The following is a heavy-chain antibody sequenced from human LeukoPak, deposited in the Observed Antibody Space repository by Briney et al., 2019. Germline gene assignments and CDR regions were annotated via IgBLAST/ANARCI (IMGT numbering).Heavy chain of an antibody. CDR2: IKQDGSGI. CDR1: GFSFSTYW. V-gene: IGHV3-7*01. D-gene: IGHD3-16*01. J-gene: IGHJ4*02. CDR3: TRGGRLHPQSPY. Sequence: PGGSLRLSCAASGFSFSTYWMSWVRQAPGKGLEWVANIKQDGSGIYYVDSVKGRFIISRDNAKSSLYLQMSSLRAEDTAVYYCTRGGRLHPQSPYWGQGTLVTVSS.